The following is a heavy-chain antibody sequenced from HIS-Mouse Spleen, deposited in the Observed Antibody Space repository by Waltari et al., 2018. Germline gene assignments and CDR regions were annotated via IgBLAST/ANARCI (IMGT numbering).Heavy chain of an antibody. D-gene: IGHD3-22*01. CDR1: GGSISSSSYY. Sequence: QLQLQESGPGLVKPSETLSLTCTVSGGSISSSSYYWGWIRQPPGKGLEWIGSFYYSGSTYSNPSRKSRVTISVDTSKNQFSLKLSSVTAADTAVYYCARRTYYYDSSGYYYSAFDIWGQGTMVTVSS. V-gene: IGHV4-39*01. J-gene: IGHJ3*02. CDR2: FYYSGST. CDR3: ARRTYYYDSSGYYYSAFDI.